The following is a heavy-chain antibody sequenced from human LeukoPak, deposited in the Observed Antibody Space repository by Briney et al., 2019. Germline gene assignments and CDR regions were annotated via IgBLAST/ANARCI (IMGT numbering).Heavy chain of an antibody. V-gene: IGHV3-49*03. J-gene: IGHJ4*02. CDR2: IRSKAYGGTT. D-gene: IGHD6-13*01. CDR3: TRVSSSSWYRTDY. CDR1: GFTFGDYA. Sequence: GGSLRLSCTASGFTFGDYALSWFRQAPGKGLEWVGFIRSKAYGGTTEYAASVKGRFTISRDDSKSIAYLQMNSLKTEDTAVYYCTRVSSSSWYRTDYWGQGTLVTVSS.